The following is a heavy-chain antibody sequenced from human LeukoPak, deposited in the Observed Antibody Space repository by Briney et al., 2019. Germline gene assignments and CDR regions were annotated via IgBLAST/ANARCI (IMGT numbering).Heavy chain of an antibody. D-gene: IGHD3/OR15-3a*01. CDR3: AKHFCTGLDCSLFDS. Sequence: HPGGSLRLSCAASGFTMSNYGVSWVRQAPGKGLEWVSGIRSAVDTTHYADSVKGRFIISRDNSKNTLSLQLNSLRPEDTALYYCAKHFCTGLDCSLFDSWGQETLVTVSS. CDR2: IRSAVDTT. J-gene: IGHJ4*02. CDR1: GFTMSNYG. V-gene: IGHV3-23*01.